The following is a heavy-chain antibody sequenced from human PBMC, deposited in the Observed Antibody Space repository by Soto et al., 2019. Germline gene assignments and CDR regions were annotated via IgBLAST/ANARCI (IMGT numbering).Heavy chain of an antibody. CDR2: ISYDGSNK. D-gene: IGHD2-21*02. CDR3: AKSHIVVVTAIWVPVGY. CDR1: GFTFSSYG. J-gene: IGHJ4*02. V-gene: IGHV3-30*18. Sequence: GGSLRLSCAASGFTFSSYGMHWVRQAPGKGLEWVAVISYDGSNKYYADSVKGRFTISRDNSKNTLYLQMNSLRAEDTAVYYCAKSHIVVVTAIWVPVGYWGQGTLVTVSS.